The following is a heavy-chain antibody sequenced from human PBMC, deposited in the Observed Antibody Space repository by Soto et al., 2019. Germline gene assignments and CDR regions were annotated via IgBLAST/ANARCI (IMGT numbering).Heavy chain of an antibody. V-gene: IGHV1-46*01. Sequence: QVQLVQSGAEVKKPGASVKLSCKASGYTFTSYYIHWVRQAPGQGLEWIGIINPNGGSTNYAHNFTGRLTVTRDPSTATVYMELGALTSEDTAVYYCARGLGLGDYWGQGTLVTVSS. CDR2: INPNGGST. CDR1: GYTFTSYY. J-gene: IGHJ4*02. D-gene: IGHD3-9*01. CDR3: ARGLGLGDY.